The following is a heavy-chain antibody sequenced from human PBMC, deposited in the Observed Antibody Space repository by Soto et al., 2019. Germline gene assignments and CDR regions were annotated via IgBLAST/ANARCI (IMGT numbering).Heavy chain of an antibody. Sequence: SETLSLTCTVSGGSISSGGYYWSWIRQHPGKGLEWIGYIYYSGSTYYNPSLKSRVTISVDTSKNQFSLKLSSVTAADTAVYYCARDRGGRPVGIIDYWGQGTLVTVSS. V-gene: IGHV4-31*03. D-gene: IGHD2-21*01. CDR1: GGSISSGGYY. CDR3: ARDRGGRPVGIIDY. CDR2: IYYSGST. J-gene: IGHJ4*02.